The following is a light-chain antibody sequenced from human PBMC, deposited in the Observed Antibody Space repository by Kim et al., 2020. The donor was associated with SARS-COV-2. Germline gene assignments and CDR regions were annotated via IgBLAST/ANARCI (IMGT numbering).Light chain of an antibody. Sequence: QSVLTQPPSVSGAPGQRVTISCTGDSSNIGAGYDVHWYQHLPGTAPKLLIYNDSNRPSGVPDRFSGSKSGTSASLAITGLQAEDEADYYCSSYTSSITAVFGGGTQLTVL. CDR1: SSNIGAGYD. J-gene: IGLJ2*01. CDR3: SSYTSSITAV. CDR2: NDS. V-gene: IGLV1-40*01.